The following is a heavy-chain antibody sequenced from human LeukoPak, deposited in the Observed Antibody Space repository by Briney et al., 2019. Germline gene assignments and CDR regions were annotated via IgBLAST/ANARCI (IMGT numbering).Heavy chain of an antibody. J-gene: IGHJ6*03. Sequence: GGSLRLSCAASGFTFNNYGIHWVRQAPGKGLEWVAFIRYDGSNTYYLDSVQGRFTISRDNSKNMLYLEMNSLRVEDTAMYYCAKSLVIKRCLDFMDVWGKGTTVTVSS. D-gene: IGHD5-24*01. V-gene: IGHV3-30*02. CDR1: GFTFNNYG. CDR2: IRYDGSNT. CDR3: AKSLVIKRCLDFMDV.